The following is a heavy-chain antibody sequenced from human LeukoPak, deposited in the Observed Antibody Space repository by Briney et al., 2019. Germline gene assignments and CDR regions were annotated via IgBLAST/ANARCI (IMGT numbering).Heavy chain of an antibody. Sequence: GESLRLSCAASGFTFDDYGMSWVRQAPGKGLEWVSGINWNGGSTGYADSVKGRFTISRDNAKNSLYLQMNSLRAEDTALYYCARESVTTAHYYYYYMDVWGKGTTVTVSS. CDR2: INWNGGST. CDR3: ARESVTTAHYYYYYMDV. D-gene: IGHD4-11*01. V-gene: IGHV3-20*04. J-gene: IGHJ6*03. CDR1: GFTFDDYG.